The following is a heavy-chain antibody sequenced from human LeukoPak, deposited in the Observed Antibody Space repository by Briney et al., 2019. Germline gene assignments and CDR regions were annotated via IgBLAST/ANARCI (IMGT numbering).Heavy chain of an antibody. V-gene: IGHV3-74*01. CDR3: ARAPSEIGGYYPEYFRH. CDR1: GFTFSSYW. J-gene: IGHJ1*01. CDR2: IKSDGST. Sequence: GGSLRLSCAASGFTFSSYWMHWVRQAPGKGLVWVSRIKSDGSTNYAGSVKGRFTISRDNAKNTVSLQMNSLRAEDTGVYFCARAPSEIGGYYPEYFRHWGQGTLVTVSS. D-gene: IGHD3-22*01.